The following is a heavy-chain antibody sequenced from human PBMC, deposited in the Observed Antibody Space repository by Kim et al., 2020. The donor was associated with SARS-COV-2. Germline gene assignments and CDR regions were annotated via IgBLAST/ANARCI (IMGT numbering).Heavy chain of an antibody. D-gene: IGHD5-12*01. V-gene: IGHV3-11*05. CDR2: ISSSSSYT. J-gene: IGHJ6*02. Sequence: GGSLRLSCAASGFTFSDYYMSWIRQAPGKGLEWVSYISSSSSYTNYADSVKGRFTISRDNAKNSLYLQMNSLRAEDTAVYYCARDEPRGYDWGFYGMDVWGQGTTVTVSS. CDR1: GFTFSDYY. CDR3: ARDEPRGYDWGFYGMDV.